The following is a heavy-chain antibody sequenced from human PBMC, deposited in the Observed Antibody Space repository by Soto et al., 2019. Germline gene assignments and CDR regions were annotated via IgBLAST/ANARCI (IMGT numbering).Heavy chain of an antibody. J-gene: IGHJ4*02. D-gene: IGHD6-6*01. CDR1: GFIFKNYA. V-gene: IGHV3-30*04. CDR3: TKSSGGSSSVGMDY. Sequence: QVQLVESGGGVVQPGRSLRLSCAVSGFIFKNYALNWVRQAPGKGLEWVASITRDGYNKYYADSMKGRFTISRDNSKNTLSLQMTALRVEDSSVYYCTKSSGGSSSVGMDYWGPGTLVTVSS. CDR2: ITRDGYNK.